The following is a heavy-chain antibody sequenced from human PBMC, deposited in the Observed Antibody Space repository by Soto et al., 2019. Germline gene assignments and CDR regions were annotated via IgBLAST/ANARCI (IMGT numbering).Heavy chain of an antibody. CDR3: ARDHGVGATRGMDV. Sequence: SETLSLTCTVSGGSISSYYWSWIRQPAGKGLEWIGRIYTSGSTTYSPSLKSRVTMSVDTSKNQFSLKLSSVTAADTAVYYCARDHGVGATRGMDVWGEGTTVTVSS. D-gene: IGHD1-26*01. J-gene: IGHJ6*04. V-gene: IGHV4-4*07. CDR1: GGSISSYY. CDR2: IYTSGST.